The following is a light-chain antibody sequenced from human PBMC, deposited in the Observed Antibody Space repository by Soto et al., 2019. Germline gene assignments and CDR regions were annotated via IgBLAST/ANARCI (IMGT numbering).Light chain of an antibody. CDR3: QQRHMSPIT. V-gene: IGKV3-11*01. CDR1: QSVSSN. CDR2: GAS. Sequence: EIVLTQSPGTLSVSPGERATLSCRASQSVSSNLAWYQQKPGQPPRLLIYGASSRDTGIPVRFSGMWSGTEFTLTISSLEPEDSEVYYCQQRHMSPITFGQGTRLEIK. J-gene: IGKJ5*01.